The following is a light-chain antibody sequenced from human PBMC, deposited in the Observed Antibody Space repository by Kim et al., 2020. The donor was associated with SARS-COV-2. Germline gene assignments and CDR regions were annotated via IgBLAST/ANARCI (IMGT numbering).Light chain of an antibody. J-gene: IGKJ5*01. CDR2: DAS. CDR1: QGISSA. V-gene: IGKV1D-13*01. CDR3: QQFNNYPPT. Sequence: ASVGDRVTITCRATQGISSALAWYQQKPGKAPKLLIYDASSLESGVPSRFSGSGSGTDFTLTISSLQPEDFATYYCQQFNNYPPTFGQGTRLEIK.